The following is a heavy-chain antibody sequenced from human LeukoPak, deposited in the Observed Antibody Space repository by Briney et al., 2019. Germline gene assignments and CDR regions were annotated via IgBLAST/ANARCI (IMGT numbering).Heavy chain of an antibody. CDR3: ARRAPSHDFDD. Sequence: GGSLRLSCAASGFTFSSYGMNWVRQAPGKGLEWVSTISGVGRSTYYADSVKGRFTISRDNAKNSLYLQMNSLRVEDTALYYCARRAPSHDFDDWGQGTLVTVSS. J-gene: IGHJ4*02. V-gene: IGHV3-21*01. CDR1: GFTFSSYG. CDR2: ISGVGRST.